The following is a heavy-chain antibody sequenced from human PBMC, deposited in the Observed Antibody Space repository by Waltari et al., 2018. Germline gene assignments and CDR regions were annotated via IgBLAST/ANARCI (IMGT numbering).Heavy chain of an antibody. CDR2: SNSDGNST. V-gene: IGHV3-74*01. CDR1: GFTFSSYW. D-gene: IGHD4-17*01. CDR3: AREVSTVTRYFDY. J-gene: IGHJ4*02. Sequence: EVQLVESGGGLVQPGESLRLSCAASGFTFSSYWMHWVRQAPGKGLVWVSRSNSDGNSTSYADSVKGRFTISRDNAKNTLYLQMNSLRAEDTAVYYCAREVSTVTRYFDYWGQGTLVTVSS.